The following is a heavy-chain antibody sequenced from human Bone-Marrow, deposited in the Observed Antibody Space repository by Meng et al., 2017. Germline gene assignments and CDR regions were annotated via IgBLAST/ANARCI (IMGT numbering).Heavy chain of an antibody. V-gene: IGHV4-39*01. D-gene: IGHD1/OR15-1a*01. CDR1: GDSISSSDSY. J-gene: IGHJ5*02. CDR3: VRSRAWVRTGFDP. CDR2: IGHSGFT. Sequence: QVQLQESGPGLLKPSQTLSLTCSVSGDSISSSDSYWGWIRQSPGKGLEWIGSIGHSGFTYYTPSLESRVTVSVDTSRSQFSLELTSVTAADTAVYYCVRSRAWVRTGFDPWGQGTLVTVSS.